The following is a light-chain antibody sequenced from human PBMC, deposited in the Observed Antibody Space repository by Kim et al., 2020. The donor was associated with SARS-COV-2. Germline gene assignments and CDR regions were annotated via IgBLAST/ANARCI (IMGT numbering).Light chain of an antibody. CDR3: SSYTSSSTVV. CDR2: EVS. J-gene: IGLJ2*01. Sequence: GQSVTSSCTGTSSDGGSYNRVSWYQQPPGTAPKLMIYEVSNRPSGVPDRFSGSKSGNTASLTISGLQAEDEADYYCSSYTSSSTVVFGGGTQLTVL. V-gene: IGLV2-18*02. CDR1: SSDGGSYNR.